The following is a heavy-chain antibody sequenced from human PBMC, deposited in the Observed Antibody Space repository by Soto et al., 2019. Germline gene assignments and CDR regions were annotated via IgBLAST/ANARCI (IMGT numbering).Heavy chain of an antibody. Sequence: PSETLSLTCSFSGDSVTSHYLTWIRQSPEKGLEWIGYMHYTGFSHYNPSLKSRVTTSVDRSKNQFTLQLSSVTAADTAVYYCARRFYDILTGLTYYYGMDVWGQGTTVTVSS. CDR1: GDSVTSHY. V-gene: IGHV4-59*08. CDR2: MHYTGFS. CDR3: ARRFYDILTGLTYYYGMDV. J-gene: IGHJ6*02. D-gene: IGHD3-9*01.